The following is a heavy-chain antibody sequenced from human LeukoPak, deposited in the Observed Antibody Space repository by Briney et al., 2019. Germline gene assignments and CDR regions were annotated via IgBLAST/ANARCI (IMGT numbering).Heavy chain of an antibody. D-gene: IGHD1-26*01. Sequence: ASVKVSCKASGYTFTDYYIHWVRQPPGQGLEWMGLIHPNNGDTYFAQKFRGRVTMTRDTSISTSYMELNRLTSDDTAVYYCARDYSGSYTHCAQGTLVTISS. V-gene: IGHV1-2*06. CDR2: IHPNNGDT. CDR1: GYTFTDYY. J-gene: IGHJ4*02. CDR3: ARDYSGSYTH.